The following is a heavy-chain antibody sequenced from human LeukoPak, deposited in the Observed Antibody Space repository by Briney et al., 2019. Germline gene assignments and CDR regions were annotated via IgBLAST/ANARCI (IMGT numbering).Heavy chain of an antibody. D-gene: IGHD1-26*01. V-gene: IGHV4-39*01. Sequence: SETLSLTCTVSGGSISSSSYYWGWIRQPPGKGLEWIGSIYYSGSTYYNPSLKSRVTISVDTSKNQFSLKLSSVTAADTAVYYCARQMEKRRVGRYYYYMDVWGKGTTVTVSS. CDR1: GGSISSSSYY. J-gene: IGHJ6*03. CDR3: ARQMEKRRVGRYYYYMDV. CDR2: IYYSGST.